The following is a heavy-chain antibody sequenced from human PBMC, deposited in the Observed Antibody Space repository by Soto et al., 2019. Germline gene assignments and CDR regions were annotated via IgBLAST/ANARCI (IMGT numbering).Heavy chain of an antibody. CDR2: ISVYNGDT. J-gene: IGHJ6*02. D-gene: IGHD3-9*01. V-gene: IGHV1-18*01. CDR3: ATTTGYSYHYYGMDV. CDR1: GYILTSYG. Sequence: ASVKVSCKASGYILTSYGISWVRQAPGQGLEWMGWISVYNGDTNHAQKFQGRVIMTTDTSTSTAFMELRTLRSDDTAVYYCATTTGYSYHYYGMDVWGQGTTVTVS.